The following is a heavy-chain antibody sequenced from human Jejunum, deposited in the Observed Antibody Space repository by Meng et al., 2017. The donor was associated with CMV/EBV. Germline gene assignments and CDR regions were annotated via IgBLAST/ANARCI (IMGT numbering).Heavy chain of an antibody. Sequence: TLPTYWMHGVRQAPGKGLVWVSRINSDGISTSYADSVKGRFTISRDNAKNTLYLQMNSLRAEDTAVYYCTRDIGDFTPSTAFDIWGQGTMVTVSS. V-gene: IGHV3-74*01. CDR3: TRDIGDFTPSTAFDI. J-gene: IGHJ3*02. CDR1: TLPTYW. CDR2: INSDGIST. D-gene: IGHD1-26*01.